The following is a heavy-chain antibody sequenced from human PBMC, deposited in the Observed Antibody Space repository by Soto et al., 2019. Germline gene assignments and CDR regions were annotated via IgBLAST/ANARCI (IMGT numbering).Heavy chain of an antibody. D-gene: IGHD2-15*01. V-gene: IGHV4-59*08. J-gene: IGHJ6*03. CDR2: IYYSGST. CDR3: ARLNGGYCSGGSCYGAYYYYMDV. Sequence: SETLSLTCTVSGGSISSYYWSWIRQPPGKGLEWIGYIYYSGSTNYNPFLKSRVTISVDTSKNQFSLKLSSVTAADTAVYYCARLNGGYCSGGSCYGAYYYYMDVWGKGTTVTVSS. CDR1: GGSISSYY.